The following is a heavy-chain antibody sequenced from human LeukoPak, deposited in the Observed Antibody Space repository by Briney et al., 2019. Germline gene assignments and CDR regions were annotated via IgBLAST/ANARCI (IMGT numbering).Heavy chain of an antibody. D-gene: IGHD3-10*01. J-gene: IGHJ4*02. CDR2: IYYSGST. V-gene: IGHV4-39*01. Sequence: SETLSLTCTVSGGSISSSSYYWGWIRQPPGKGLEWIGSIYYSGSTYYNPSLKSRVTISVDTSKNQFSLKLSSVTAADTAVYYCARVLKRGDYWGQGTLVTVSS. CDR1: GGSISSSSYY. CDR3: ARVLKRGDY.